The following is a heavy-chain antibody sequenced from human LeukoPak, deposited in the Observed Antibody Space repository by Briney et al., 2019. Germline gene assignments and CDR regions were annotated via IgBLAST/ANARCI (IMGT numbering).Heavy chain of an antibody. Sequence: GGSLRLSCAASGFTFSSYSMNWVRQAPGKGLEWVSSISSSSSYIYYADSVKGRFTISRDNAKNSLYLQMNSLRAEDTAVYYCARDTVVPAALRGDAFDIWGQGTMVTVSS. V-gene: IGHV3-21*01. D-gene: IGHD2-2*01. CDR3: ARDTVVPAALRGDAFDI. J-gene: IGHJ3*02. CDR1: GFTFSSYS. CDR2: ISSSSSYI.